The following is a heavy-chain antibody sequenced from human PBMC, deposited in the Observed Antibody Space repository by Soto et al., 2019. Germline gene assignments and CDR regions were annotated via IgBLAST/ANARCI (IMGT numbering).Heavy chain of an antibody. J-gene: IGHJ5*02. V-gene: IGHV3-33*01. Sequence: QVQLADSGGGVVQPGRSLRLSCAASGFTFSSYGMHWVRQAPGKGLEWVAVIWYDGSNKYYADSVKGRFTISRDNSKNTLYLQMNSLRAEDTAVYYCARDWGIATILSWFDPWGQGTLVTVSS. CDR3: ARDWGIATILSWFDP. CDR2: IWYDGSNK. D-gene: IGHD6-13*01. CDR1: GFTFSSYG.